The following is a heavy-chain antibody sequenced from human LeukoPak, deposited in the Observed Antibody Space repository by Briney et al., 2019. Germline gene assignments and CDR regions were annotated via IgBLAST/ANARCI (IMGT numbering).Heavy chain of an antibody. Sequence: QPGGSLRLSCAASGFTFSSYGMHWVRQAPGKGLEWVAVIWYDGSNKYYADSVKGRFTISRDNSKNTLYLQMNSLRAEDTAVYYCAKDRDFDWFDYWGQGTLVTVSS. D-gene: IGHD3-9*01. CDR1: GFTFSSYG. J-gene: IGHJ4*02. CDR2: IWYDGSNK. V-gene: IGHV3-30*02. CDR3: AKDRDFDWFDY.